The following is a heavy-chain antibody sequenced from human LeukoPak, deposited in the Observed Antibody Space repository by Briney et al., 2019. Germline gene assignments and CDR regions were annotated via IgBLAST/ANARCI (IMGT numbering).Heavy chain of an antibody. CDR1: GASISGSGYY. D-gene: IGHD1-26*01. Sequence: SETLSLTCTVSGASISGSGYYWGWIRQPPGKGLEWVGSIYSSGSTYYNASLQSRVTISIETSKNQISLRLNSVTAADTAMYYCAKSGGYGLIDYWGQGTLVTVSS. CDR2: IYSSGST. J-gene: IGHJ4*02. CDR3: AKSGGYGLIDY. V-gene: IGHV4-39*01.